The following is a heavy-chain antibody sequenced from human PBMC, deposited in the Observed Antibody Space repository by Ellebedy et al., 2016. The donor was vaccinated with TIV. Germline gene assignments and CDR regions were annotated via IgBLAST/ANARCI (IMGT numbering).Heavy chain of an antibody. D-gene: IGHD2-21*02. CDR1: GGSISSYY. Sequence: MPSETLSLTCTVSGGSISSYYWSWIRQHPGKGLEWIGYIYYSGSTYYNPSLKSRVTISVDTSKNQFSLKLSSVTAADTAVYYCARAGVVVTAISFDYWGQGTLVTVSS. V-gene: IGHV4-59*06. J-gene: IGHJ4*02. CDR2: IYYSGST. CDR3: ARAGVVVTAISFDY.